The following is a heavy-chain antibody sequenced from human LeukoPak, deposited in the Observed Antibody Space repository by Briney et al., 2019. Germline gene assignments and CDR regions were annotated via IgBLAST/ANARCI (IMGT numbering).Heavy chain of an antibody. CDR2: ISSSSSYI. CDR1: EFTFSSYS. J-gene: IGHJ4*02. CDR3: AREGRDGYNYNY. V-gene: IGHV3-21*01. D-gene: IGHD5-24*01. Sequence: GGSLRPSCAASEFTFSSYSMNGVRQAPGKGLEWVSSISSSSSYIYYADSVKGRFTISRDNAKNSLYLQMNSLRAEDTAVYYCAREGRDGYNYNYWGQGTLVTVSS.